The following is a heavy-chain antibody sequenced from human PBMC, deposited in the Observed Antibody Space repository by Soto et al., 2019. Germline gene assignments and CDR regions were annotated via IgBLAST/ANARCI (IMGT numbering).Heavy chain of an antibody. CDR3: AKGGRGGMITFGGVIVGFDY. Sequence: EVQLLESGGGLVQPGGSLRLSCAASGFTFSSYAMSWVRQAPGKGLEWVSAISGSGGSTYYADSVKGRFTISRDNSKNTLYLKMNSRRAEDTAVYYCAKGGRGGMITFGGVIVGFDYWGQGTLVTVSS. D-gene: IGHD3-16*02. V-gene: IGHV3-23*01. CDR2: ISGSGGST. J-gene: IGHJ4*02. CDR1: GFTFSSYA.